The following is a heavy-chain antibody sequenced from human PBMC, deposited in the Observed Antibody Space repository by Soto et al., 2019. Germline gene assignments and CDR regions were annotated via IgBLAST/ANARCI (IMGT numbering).Heavy chain of an antibody. CDR3: SRAVRGVAGPIDS. J-gene: IGHJ4*02. Sequence: QVQLQESGPGLVKPSETLSLTCTVSGGSVSSGTYYWSWVRQPPGQGLEWIGYIFYSGSTNYNPSLKSPVTISVDTSKDQFSLKLTSGTAADTAVDYCSRAVRGVAGPIDSWGQGTLVTVSS. CDR1: GGSVSSGTYY. V-gene: IGHV4-61*01. CDR2: IFYSGST. D-gene: IGHD2-15*01.